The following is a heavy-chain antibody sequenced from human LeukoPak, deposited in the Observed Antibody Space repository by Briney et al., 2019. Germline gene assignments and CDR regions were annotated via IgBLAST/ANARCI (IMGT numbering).Heavy chain of an antibody. V-gene: IGHV3-30*03. CDR1: GFTFSSYG. Sequence: PGGSLRRSCAASGFTFSSYGMHWVRQAPGKGLEWVAVISYDGSNKYYADSVKGRFTISRDNSKSTLYLQMNSLRAEDTAVYYCAREGAIFGVVIIDYYYGMDVWGQGTTVTVSS. CDR3: AREGAIFGVVIIDYYYGMDV. J-gene: IGHJ6*02. D-gene: IGHD3-3*01. CDR2: ISYDGSNK.